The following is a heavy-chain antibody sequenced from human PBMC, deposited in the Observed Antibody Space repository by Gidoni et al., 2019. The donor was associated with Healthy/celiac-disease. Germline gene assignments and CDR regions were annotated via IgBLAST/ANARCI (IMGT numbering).Heavy chain of an antibody. CDR3: AKLGYCSSTSCPYYYYYGMDV. CDR1: GFSFSIYA. CDR2: ISGSGGST. V-gene: IGHV3-23*01. Sequence: EVQLLESGGGLVQPGGSLRLSCAASGFSFSIYAMTWVRQAPGKGLEWVSAISGSGGSTYYADSVKGRFTISRDNSKNTLYLQMNSLRAEDTAVYYCAKLGYCSSTSCPYYYYYGMDVWGQGTTVTVSS. J-gene: IGHJ6*02. D-gene: IGHD2-2*01.